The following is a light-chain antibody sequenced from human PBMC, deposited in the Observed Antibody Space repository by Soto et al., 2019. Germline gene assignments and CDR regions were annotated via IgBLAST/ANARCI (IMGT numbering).Light chain of an antibody. Sequence: EIVLTQSPGTLSLSPGERATLSCRASQSVSSSCLAWYQQKAGQAPRLLIYGASSRATGISDRFSGSGSGTDFTLTISRLEPEDFAVYYCQQCGSSPNTSGGGTKVDIK. CDR1: QSVSSSC. V-gene: IGKV3-20*01. CDR3: QQCGSSPNT. CDR2: GAS. J-gene: IGKJ4*01.